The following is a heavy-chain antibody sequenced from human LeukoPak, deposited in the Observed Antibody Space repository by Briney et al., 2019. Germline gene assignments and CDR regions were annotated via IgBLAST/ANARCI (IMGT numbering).Heavy chain of an antibody. CDR2: IYPGDSDT. J-gene: IGHJ5*02. CDR3: ARRGIAAAGTADWFDP. V-gene: IGHV5-51*01. CDR1: GYSFTNYW. D-gene: IGHD6-13*01. Sequence: GESLKISCKGSGYSFTNYWIGWVRQMPGKGLEWMGIIYPGDSDTRYSPSFQCHVTISADKSISTASLQWSSLKASDTAMYYCARRGIAAAGTADWFDPWGQGTLVTVSS.